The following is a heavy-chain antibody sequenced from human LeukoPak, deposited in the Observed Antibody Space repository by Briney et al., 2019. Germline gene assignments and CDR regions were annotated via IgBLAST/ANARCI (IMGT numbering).Heavy chain of an antibody. CDR2: IQQDGSDK. J-gene: IGHJ3*02. D-gene: IGHD3-16*01. CDR1: GFTFSTYW. Sequence: GGSLGLSCAASGFTFSTYWMSWVRQAPGKGLEWVAHIQQDGSDKNYVDSVKGRFTISRDNTRSSLYLQMNSLRADDTAVYYCAGSWGYRALDIWGQGTMVTVSS. CDR3: AGSWGYRALDI. V-gene: IGHV3-7*01.